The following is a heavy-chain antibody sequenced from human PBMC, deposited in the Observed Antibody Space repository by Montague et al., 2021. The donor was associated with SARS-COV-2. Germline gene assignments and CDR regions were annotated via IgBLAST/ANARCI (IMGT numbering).Heavy chain of an antibody. CDR3: ARDLPSFFLGIAVAGPFDP. CDR1: GFTFSSYY. Sequence: SLRLSCAASGFTFSSYYMNWVRQAPGKGLEWVSSISGSRSYIYYADSVKGRFTISRDNAKNSLYLQMNSLRAEDTAVYYCARDLPSFFLGIAVAGPFDPWGQGTLVTVSS. V-gene: IGHV3-21*01. J-gene: IGHJ5*02. D-gene: IGHD6-19*01. CDR2: ISGSRSYI.